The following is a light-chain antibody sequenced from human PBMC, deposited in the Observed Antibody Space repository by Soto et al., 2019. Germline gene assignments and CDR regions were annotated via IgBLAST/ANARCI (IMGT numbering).Light chain of an antibody. Sequence: EIVLTQSPATLSLSPGERATLSCRVSQSVSSYLAWYQQKPGQAPRLLIYDASNRATGIPARFSGGGSGTDFTLTIDNLEPEDFAIYYCQQRSNWPPITFGQGTRLEIK. V-gene: IGKV3-11*01. CDR3: QQRSNWPPIT. CDR1: QSVSSY. CDR2: DAS. J-gene: IGKJ5*01.